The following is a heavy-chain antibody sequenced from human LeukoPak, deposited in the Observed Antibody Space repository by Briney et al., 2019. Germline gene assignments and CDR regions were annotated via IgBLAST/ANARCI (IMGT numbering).Heavy chain of an antibody. D-gene: IGHD1-26*01. V-gene: IGHV3-66*01. CDR1: GFTVSTNY. J-gene: IGHJ6*03. CDR3: ARVRGAGLQYYYMDV. Sequence: GGSLRLSCAASGFTVSTNYMSWVRQAPGKGLEWVSVIYSGDNTYYADSVKGRFTISRDISKNTLYLQMNSLRAEDTAVYYCARVRGAGLQYYYMDVWGKGTTVTVSS. CDR2: IYSGDNT.